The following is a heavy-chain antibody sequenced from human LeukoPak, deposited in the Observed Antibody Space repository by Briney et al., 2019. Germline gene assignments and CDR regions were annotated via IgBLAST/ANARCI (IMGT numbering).Heavy chain of an antibody. D-gene: IGHD3-3*01. CDR3: ARGFNDFWSGSQLEY. V-gene: IGHV3-30-3*01. Sequence: MXWXXXXPGKGLQWLAVXSYDGGKTYYADSVEGRFTISRDNSKSTVYLEINSLRSEDTAIYYCARGFNDFWSGSQLEYWGQGTLVTVSS. J-gene: IGHJ4*02. CDR2: XSYDGGKT.